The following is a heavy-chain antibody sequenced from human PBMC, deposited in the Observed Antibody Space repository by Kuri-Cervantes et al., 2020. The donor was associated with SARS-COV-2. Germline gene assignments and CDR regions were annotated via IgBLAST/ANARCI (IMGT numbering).Heavy chain of an antibody. CDR3: ARQPGGLAQTDY. V-gene: IGHV4-38-2*01. CDR1: GYSISSGYY. D-gene: IGHD6-19*01. CDR2: IYHSGST. Sequence: SETLSLTCAVSGYSISSGYYWGWIRQPPGKGLEWIGSIYHSGSTYYNSSLKSRVTISVDTSKNQFSLKLSSVTAADTAVYYCARQPGGLAQTDYWGQGTLVTVSS. J-gene: IGHJ4*02.